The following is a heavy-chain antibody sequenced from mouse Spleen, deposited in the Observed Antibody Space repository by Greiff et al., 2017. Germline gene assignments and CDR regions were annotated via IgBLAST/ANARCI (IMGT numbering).Heavy chain of an antibody. V-gene: IGHV1-82*01. CDR2: IYPGDGDT. Sequence: QVQLQQSGPELVKPGASVKISCKASGYAFSSSWMNWVKQRPGKGLEWIGRIYPGDGDTNYNGKFKGKATLTADKSSSTAYMQLSSLTSEDSAVYFCAIWYPDYWGQGTTLTVSS. D-gene: IGHD2-1*01. CDR1: GYAFSSSW. CDR3: AIWYPDY. J-gene: IGHJ2*01.